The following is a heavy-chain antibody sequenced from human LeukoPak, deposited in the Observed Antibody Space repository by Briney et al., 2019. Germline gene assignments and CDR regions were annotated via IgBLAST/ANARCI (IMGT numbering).Heavy chain of an antibody. J-gene: IGHJ3*02. V-gene: IGHV4-59*01. CDR3: ARDKAPARLYYDSSGYDI. CDR1: GGSISSYY. D-gene: IGHD3-22*01. CDR2: IYYSGST. Sequence: PSETLSLICTVSGGSISSYYWSWIRQPPGKGLEWIGYIYYSGSTNYNPSLKSRVTISVDTSKNQFSLKLSSVTAADTAVYYCARDKAPARLYYDSSGYDIWGQGTMVTVSS.